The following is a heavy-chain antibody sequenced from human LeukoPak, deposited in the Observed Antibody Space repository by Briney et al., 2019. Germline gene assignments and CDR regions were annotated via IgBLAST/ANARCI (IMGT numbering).Heavy chain of an antibody. CDR3: ARGIYDSGTYYNLDS. V-gene: IGHV4-39*01. CDR2: IYNSGTI. D-gene: IGHD3-10*01. J-gene: IGHJ4*02. CDR1: GGSIRSSSYY. Sequence: SETLSLTCTVSGGSIRSSSYYWGWIRQPPGKGLEWIGTIYNSGTIYFNPSLKSRLTISVDMSKNQFSLKLTSVTAADTAVYYCARGIYDSGTYYNLDSWGQGTLVTVSS.